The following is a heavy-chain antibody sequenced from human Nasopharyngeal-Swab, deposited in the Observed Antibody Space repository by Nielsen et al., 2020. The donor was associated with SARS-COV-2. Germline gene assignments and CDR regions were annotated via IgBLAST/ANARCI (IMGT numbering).Heavy chain of an antibody. CDR2: IYYSGST. CDR3: ARFWYGSGSYYPHFDY. Sequence: SETLSLTCNVSGGSISSYYWSWIRQPPGKGLEWIGYIYYSGSTNYNPSLKSRVTISVDTSKNQFSLKLSSVTAADTAVYYCARFWYGSGSYYPHFDYWGQGTLVTVSS. V-gene: IGHV4-59*01. CDR1: GGSISSYY. J-gene: IGHJ4*02. D-gene: IGHD3-10*01.